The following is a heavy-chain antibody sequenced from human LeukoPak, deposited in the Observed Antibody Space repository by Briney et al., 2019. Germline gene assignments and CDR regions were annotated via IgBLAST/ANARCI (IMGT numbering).Heavy chain of an antibody. D-gene: IGHD1-26*01. CDR3: ARDLREGDAFDI. CDR1: GGSVSSGSYY. J-gene: IGHJ3*02. Sequence: LSLTCTVSGGSVSSGSYYWSWIRQAPGKGLEWVSYISSSGSTIYYADSVKGRFTISRDNAKNSLYLQMNSLRAEDTAVYYCARDLREGDAFDIWGQGTMVTVSS. V-gene: IGHV3-11*01. CDR2: ISSSGSTI.